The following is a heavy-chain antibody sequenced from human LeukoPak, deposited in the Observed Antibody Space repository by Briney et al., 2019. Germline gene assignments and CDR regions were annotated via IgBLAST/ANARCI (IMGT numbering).Heavy chain of an antibody. D-gene: IGHD1-26*01. J-gene: IGHJ4*02. V-gene: IGHV4-39*02. CDR1: GDSISSTTYY. Sequence: PSETLSLTCTVSGDSISSTTYYWAWIRQPPGKGLQWIGNIYHSGSAFYNPSLRGRVTISIDTSKNHFSLEVTSVTAADTAVYYCARGPVGATNGGNFDYWGQGTLVTVSS. CDR3: ARGPVGATNGGNFDY. CDR2: IYHSGSA.